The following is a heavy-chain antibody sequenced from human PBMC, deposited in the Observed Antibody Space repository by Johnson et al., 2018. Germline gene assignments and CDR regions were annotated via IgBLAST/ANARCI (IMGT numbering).Heavy chain of an antibody. CDR3: AKGTAGQWLVFAFDI. J-gene: IGHJ3*02. CDR1: GFTFSSYA. Sequence: QVQLVESGGGLVQPGGSLKLSCAASGFTFSSYAMHWVRQAPGKGLEWVAVISYDGSNKYYADSVKGRFTLSRDNSKNTMYLQMNSLRAEDTAVYYCAKGTAGQWLVFAFDIWGQGTMVTVSS. V-gene: IGHV3-30-3*01. D-gene: IGHD6-19*01. CDR2: ISYDGSNK.